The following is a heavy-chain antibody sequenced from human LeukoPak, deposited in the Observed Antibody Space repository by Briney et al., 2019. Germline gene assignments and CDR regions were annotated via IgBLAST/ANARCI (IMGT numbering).Heavy chain of an antibody. CDR2: ISASGGNS. CDR3: ARDIELSC. V-gene: IGHV3-23*01. Sequence: GGSLRLSCEASGFTFSDSAMSWVRQASGRGLEWVSLISASGGNSYYADSVKGRFTVSRDSSTNTLHLQMNSLRAEDTAVYYCARDIELSCWGQGTLVTVSS. D-gene: IGHD1-26*01. CDR1: GFTFSDSA. J-gene: IGHJ4*02.